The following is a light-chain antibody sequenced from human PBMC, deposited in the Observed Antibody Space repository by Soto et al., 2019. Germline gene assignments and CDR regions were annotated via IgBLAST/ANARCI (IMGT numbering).Light chain of an antibody. J-gene: IGLJ2*01. Sequence: QSVLTQPASVSGSPGQSITISCTGTSSDIASYKFVSWFQHHPGKAPKLLIYEVNNRPSGISNRFSGSKSGNTASLTISGLQPEDEANYFCSSATNPDTLVVFGGGTKLTVL. CDR3: SSATNPDTLVV. V-gene: IGLV2-14*01. CDR1: SSDIASYKF. CDR2: EVN.